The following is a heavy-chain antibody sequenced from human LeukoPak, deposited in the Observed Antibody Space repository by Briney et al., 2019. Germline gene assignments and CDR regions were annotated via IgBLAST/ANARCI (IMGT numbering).Heavy chain of an antibody. CDR3: ASIAARQPNFYYYYYMDV. V-gene: IGHV4-39*07. Sequence: SETLSLTCTVSGGSISSSSYYWGWIRQPPGKGLEWIGSIYYSGSTYYNPSLKSRVTISVDTSKNQFSLKLSSATAADTAVYYCASIAARQPNFYYYYYMDVWGKGTTVTVSS. CDR2: IYYSGST. J-gene: IGHJ6*03. D-gene: IGHD6-6*01. CDR1: GGSISSSSYY.